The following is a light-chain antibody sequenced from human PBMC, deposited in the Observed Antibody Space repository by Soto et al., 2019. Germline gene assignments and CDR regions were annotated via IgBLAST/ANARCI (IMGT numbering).Light chain of an antibody. CDR2: DVS. CDR1: SSDVGGYNY. V-gene: IGLV2-14*01. Sequence: QSVLTQPVSVSGSPGQFITISCTGTSSDVGGYNYVSWYQQHPGKVPKLLIYDVSNRPSGVSDRFSGSKSGNTASLAISGLQAEDEADYYCSSYTSRNTPIFGGGTKLTVL. CDR3: SSYTSRNTPI. J-gene: IGLJ2*01.